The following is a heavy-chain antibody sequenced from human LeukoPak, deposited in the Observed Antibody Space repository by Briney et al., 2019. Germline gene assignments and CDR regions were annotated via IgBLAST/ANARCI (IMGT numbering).Heavy chain of an antibody. V-gene: IGHV5-51*01. J-gene: IGHJ4*02. CDR2: IYPGDSDT. CDR3: ARSGIAVADPFDY. D-gene: IGHD6-19*01. Sequence: GESLKISCKGSGYSFTSYWIGWVRQMPGKGLGWMGIIYPGDSDTRYSPSFQGQVTISADKSISTAYLQWSSLKASDTAMYYCARSGIAVADPFDYWGQGTLVTVSS. CDR1: GYSFTSYW.